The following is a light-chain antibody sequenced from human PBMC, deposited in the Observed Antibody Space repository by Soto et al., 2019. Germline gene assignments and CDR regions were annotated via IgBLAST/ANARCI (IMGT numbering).Light chain of an antibody. J-gene: IGKJ2*01. Sequence: EIVMTQSPATLSVSPGERATLSCRASQSVFSSLAWFQQKPGQAPRLLIYGAATRATGIPARFSGSGSGTEFTLTISSLQPDDFATYYCQQYNNYVYTFGQGTKLEIK. CDR2: GAA. CDR1: QSVFSS. V-gene: IGKV3-15*01. CDR3: QQYNNYVYT.